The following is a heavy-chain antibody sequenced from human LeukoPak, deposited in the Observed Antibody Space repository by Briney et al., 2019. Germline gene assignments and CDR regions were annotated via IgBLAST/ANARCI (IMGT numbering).Heavy chain of an antibody. D-gene: IGHD2-2*01. CDR3: ARDFGGYCSSSNCYLGWLDY. Sequence: GRSLRLSCAASGFTFSSYTMNWVRQAPGKGLEWVSSIISSGSYIYYADSVKGRFTISRDNAKNSLYLQMNSLRAEDTAVYYCARDFGGYCSSSNCYLGWLDYWGQGTLVTVSS. CDR1: GFTFSSYT. J-gene: IGHJ4*02. V-gene: IGHV3-21*03. CDR2: IISSGSYI.